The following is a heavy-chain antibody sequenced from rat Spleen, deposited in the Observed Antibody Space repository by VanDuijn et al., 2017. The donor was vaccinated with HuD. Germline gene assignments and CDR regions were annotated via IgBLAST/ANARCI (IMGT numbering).Heavy chain of an antibody. CDR3: ARREYGGFFGYFDY. J-gene: IGHJ2*01. V-gene: IGHV5-31*01. Sequence: EVQLVETGGGLVQPGRSLKLSCVASGFTFSSYWMYWIRQAPGQGLEWIASITNTGGSTYYPDSVKGRFTISRDNAKSTLYLQMNSLRSEDTATYYCARREYGGFFGYFDYWGQGVMVTVSS. CDR1: GFTFSSYW. CDR2: ITNTGGST. D-gene: IGHD1-11*01.